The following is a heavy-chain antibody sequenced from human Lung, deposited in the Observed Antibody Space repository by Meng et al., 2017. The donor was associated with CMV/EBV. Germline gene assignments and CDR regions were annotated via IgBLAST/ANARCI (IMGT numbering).Heavy chain of an antibody. V-gene: IGHV1-18*01. CDR2: INTANGAP. CDR1: GYYFNAFG. D-gene: IGHD3-16*01. J-gene: IGHJ4*02. Sequence: ASVKVSCKGSGYYFNAFGISWMRQAPGQGLEWMGWINTANGAPRYAQRFQGRVTMTTDKSTATSYMELRSLTSDDTAVYYCARRRGVYHFLEGGGDAYFDYWGQGTPVTVS. CDR3: ARRRGVYHFLEGGGDAYFDY.